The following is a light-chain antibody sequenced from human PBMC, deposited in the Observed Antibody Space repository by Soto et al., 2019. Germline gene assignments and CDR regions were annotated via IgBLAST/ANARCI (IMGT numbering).Light chain of an antibody. CDR1: NSDIGAYDY. CDR3: GSYASATLI. Sequence: QSALTQPASVSGSPGQSITISCTGSNSDIGAYDYVSWYQQHPGKPPTLLIYEVTFRPSGVPNRFSGSKCGNTATLTISGLLTEDEADYYCGSYASATLIFGGGTKLTVL. V-gene: IGLV2-14*01. CDR2: EVT. J-gene: IGLJ2*01.